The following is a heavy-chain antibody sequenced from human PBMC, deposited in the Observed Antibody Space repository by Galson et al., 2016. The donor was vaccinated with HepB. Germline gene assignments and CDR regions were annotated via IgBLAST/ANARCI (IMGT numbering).Heavy chain of an antibody. Sequence: SLRLSCAASGFIFSSYGMHWVRQAPGKGLEWVSTISGSGIHTFYGDAVKGRFTISRDNSKNTLYLQMRTLRVEDTAVYYCAKGNTVPDYWGQGTLVTVSS. V-gene: IGHV3-23*01. CDR3: AKGNTVPDY. CDR1: GFIFSSYG. J-gene: IGHJ4*02. D-gene: IGHD4-11*01. CDR2: ISGSGIHT.